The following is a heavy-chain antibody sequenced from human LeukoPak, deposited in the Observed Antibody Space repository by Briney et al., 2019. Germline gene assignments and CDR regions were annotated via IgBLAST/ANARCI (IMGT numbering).Heavy chain of an antibody. Sequence: ASVKVSCKASGYTFTSYYMHWVRQAPGQGLEWMGIINPSGGSTSYAQKFQGRVTMTRDTSTSTVYMELSSLRSEDTAVYYCARDMVVVVITGIFDYWGQGTLVTVSS. V-gene: IGHV1-46*01. D-gene: IGHD3-22*01. J-gene: IGHJ4*02. CDR3: ARDMVVVVITGIFDY. CDR2: INPSGGST. CDR1: GYTFTSYY.